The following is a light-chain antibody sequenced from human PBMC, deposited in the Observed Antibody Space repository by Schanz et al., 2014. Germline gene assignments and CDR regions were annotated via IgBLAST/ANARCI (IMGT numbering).Light chain of an antibody. V-gene: IGLV2-14*03. Sequence: QSALTQPASVSGSPGQSITISCTGTSSDVGGYNYVSWYQQHPDKAPKLLIYGVSDRHSGVSNRFSGSKSGNTASLTISGLQADDEADYYCSSYTSSSTRLFGGGTKLTVL. CDR2: GVS. J-gene: IGLJ3*02. CDR3: SSYTSSSTRL. CDR1: SSDVGGYNY.